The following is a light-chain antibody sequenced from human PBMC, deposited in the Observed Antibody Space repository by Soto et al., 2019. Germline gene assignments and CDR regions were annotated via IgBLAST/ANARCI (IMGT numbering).Light chain of an antibody. CDR1: QTVRNNY. J-gene: IGKJ5*01. CDR3: QQYGSSPIT. V-gene: IGKV3-20*01. Sequence: EFVLTQSPGTRSLSPGERATLSCRASQTVRNNYLAWYQQKPGQAPRLLIYDASSRATGIPDRFSGGGSGTDFTLTISRLEPEDFAVYYCQQYGSSPITFGQGRRLEIK. CDR2: DAS.